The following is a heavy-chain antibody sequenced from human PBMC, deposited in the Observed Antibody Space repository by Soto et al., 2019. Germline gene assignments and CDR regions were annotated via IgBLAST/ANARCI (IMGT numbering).Heavy chain of an antibody. V-gene: IGHV1-18*04. J-gene: IGHJ4*02. CDR3: ARDHRVAGTFDY. CDR1: GYTFTSYG. Sequence: GASVEVSCKASGYTFTSYGISWVRQAPGQGLEWMGWISAYNGNTNYAQKLQGRVTMTTDTSTSTAYMELRSLRSGDTAVYYCARDHRVAGTFDYWGQGTLVTVSS. D-gene: IGHD6-19*01. CDR2: ISAYNGNT.